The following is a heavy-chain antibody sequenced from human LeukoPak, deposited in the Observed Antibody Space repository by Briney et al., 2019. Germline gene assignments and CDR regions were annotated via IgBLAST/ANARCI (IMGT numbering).Heavy chain of an antibody. CDR2: ISSSSSYI. J-gene: IGHJ4*02. Sequence: PGGSLRLSCAASGFTFSSYSMNWVRQAPGKGLEWVSSISSSSSYIYYADSVKGRFTISRDNAKNSLYLQMNSLRAEDTAVYYCAREHSSCYGYDYWGQGTLVTVS. V-gene: IGHV3-21*01. CDR1: GFTFSSYS. CDR3: AREHSSCYGYDY. D-gene: IGHD6-13*01.